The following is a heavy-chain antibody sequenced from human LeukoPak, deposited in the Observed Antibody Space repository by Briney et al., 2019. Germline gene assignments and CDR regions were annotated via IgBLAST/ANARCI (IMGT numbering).Heavy chain of an antibody. CDR2: IKQDGSEK. V-gene: IGHV3-7*01. CDR1: GFTFSSYW. Sequence: GGSLRLSCAASGFTFSSYWMSWVRQAPGKGLEWVANIKQDGSEKYYVDSVKGRFTISRDNAKNSLYLQMNSLRAEDTAVYYCARGPLNYYDSSGYFPYYFDYWGQGTLVTVSS. CDR3: ARGPLNYYDSSGYFPYYFDY. J-gene: IGHJ4*02. D-gene: IGHD3-22*01.